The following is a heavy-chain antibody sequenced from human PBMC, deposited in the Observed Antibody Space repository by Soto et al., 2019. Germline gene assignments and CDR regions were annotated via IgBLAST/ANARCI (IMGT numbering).Heavy chain of an antibody. J-gene: IGHJ4*02. CDR1: GFTFSSYA. V-gene: IGHV3-23*01. CDR2: ISGSGGST. Sequence: EVQLLESGGGLVQPGGSLRLSCAASGFTFSSYAMSWVRQAPGKGLEWVSAISGSGGSTYYADSVKGRFTISRDNSKNTLYLQMTSLRAEDTAVYYCAKDLLSQQLVRVFDYWGQGTLVTVSS. D-gene: IGHD6-13*01. CDR3: AKDLLSQQLVRVFDY.